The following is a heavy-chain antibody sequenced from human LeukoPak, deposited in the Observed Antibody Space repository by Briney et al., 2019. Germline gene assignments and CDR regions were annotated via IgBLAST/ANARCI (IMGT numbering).Heavy chain of an antibody. D-gene: IGHD4-17*01. V-gene: IGHV4-59*01. J-gene: IGHJ4*02. Sequence: PSETLSLTCTVSGGSISSYYWSWIRQPPGKGLEWIGYIYYSGSTNYNPSLKSRVTISVDTSRNQFSLKLSSVTAADTAVYYCARRDYGPDYWGQGTLVTVSS. CDR1: GGSISSYY. CDR3: ARRDYGPDY. CDR2: IYYSGST.